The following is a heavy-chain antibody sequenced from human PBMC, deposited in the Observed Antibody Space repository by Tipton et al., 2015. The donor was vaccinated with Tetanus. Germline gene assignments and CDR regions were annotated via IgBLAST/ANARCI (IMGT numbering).Heavy chain of an antibody. CDR2: MKQDGSEK. CDR1: GFTFSSYW. J-gene: IGHJ3*02. D-gene: IGHD1-26*01. V-gene: IGHV3-7*04. CDR3: ARGDPFIRGSYPWGGDGFDI. Sequence: SLRLSCAASGFTFSSYWMSWVRQAPGKGLEWVANMKQDGSEKYYGDSVKGRFTISRDNPKNSLYLQMHSLRAEDTAVYYCARGDPFIRGSYPWGGDGFDIWGQGTMVPVSS.